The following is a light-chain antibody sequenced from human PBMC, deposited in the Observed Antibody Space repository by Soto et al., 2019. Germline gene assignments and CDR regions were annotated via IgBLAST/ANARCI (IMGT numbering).Light chain of an antibody. J-gene: IGKJ1*01. CDR2: KAS. CDR1: QTISSW. V-gene: IGKV1-5*03. CDR3: QQYETFSGT. Sequence: DIQMTQSPSTLSGSVGDRVTITCRASQTISSWLAWYQQKPGKAPKLLIYKASTLKSGVPSRFSGSGSGTEFTLTIASLQPDDFATEYCQQYETFSGTFGPGTKVDIK.